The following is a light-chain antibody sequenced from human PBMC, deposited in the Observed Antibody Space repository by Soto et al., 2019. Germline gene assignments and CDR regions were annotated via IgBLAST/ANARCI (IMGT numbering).Light chain of an antibody. CDR1: SSDVGGYNY. CDR2: DVS. V-gene: IGLV2-14*01. J-gene: IGLJ2*01. CDR3: SSYTSSSKV. Sequence: QSVLTQPASVSGSPGQSITISCTGTSSDVGGYNYVSWYQQHPGKAPKLMIYDVSHRPSGVSNRFSGSKSGNTASLTISGVQAEDEADYYCSSYTSSSKVFGGGTKLTVL.